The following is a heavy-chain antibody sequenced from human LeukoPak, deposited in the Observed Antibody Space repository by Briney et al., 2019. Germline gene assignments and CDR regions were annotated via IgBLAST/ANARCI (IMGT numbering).Heavy chain of an antibody. CDR3: ARVVDTAIGY. J-gene: IGHJ4*02. CDR1: GGSISSYY. V-gene: IGHV4-59*01. D-gene: IGHD5-18*01. CDR2: IYYSGST. Sequence: SETLSLTCTVSGGSISSYYWSWIRQPPGKGLEWIGYIYYSGSTNHNPSLKSRVTISVDASKNQFSLKLSSVTAADTAVYYCARVVDTAIGYWGQGTLVTVSS.